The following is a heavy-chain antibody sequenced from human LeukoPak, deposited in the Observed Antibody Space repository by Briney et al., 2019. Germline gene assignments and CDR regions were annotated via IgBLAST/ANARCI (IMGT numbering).Heavy chain of an antibody. D-gene: IGHD3-16*01. CDR2: LFPSGTA. CDR1: GGAISTYY. J-gene: IGHJ1*01. V-gene: IGHV4-4*07. CDR3: ARGGGNSRIDQ. Sequence: PSETLSLTCTVSGGAISTYYWNWIRQPAGKGLEWIGRLFPSGTANHNPSLKSRVTMSLDTSKDQFSLNLTSVTAADPAVYYCARGGGNSRIDQWGQGSLVTVSS.